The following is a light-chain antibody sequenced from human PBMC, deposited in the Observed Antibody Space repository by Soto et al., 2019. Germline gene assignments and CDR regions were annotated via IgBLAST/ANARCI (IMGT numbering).Light chain of an antibody. V-gene: IGLV2-14*03. CDR1: SSDVGGYDH. J-gene: IGLJ3*02. CDR3: SSYTNKDTLL. CDR2: DVT. Sequence: QSALTQPXSVSGSPGQSITISCTGTSSDVGGYDHVSWYQQHPGKAPKLIIYDVTVRPSGISPRFSGSKSDNXXXLAVSGLXPEDEADYYXSSYTNKDTLLFGGGTXXTVL.